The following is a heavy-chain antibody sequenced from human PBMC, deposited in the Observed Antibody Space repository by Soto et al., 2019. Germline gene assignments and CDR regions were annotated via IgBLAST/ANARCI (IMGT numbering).Heavy chain of an antibody. D-gene: IGHD5-12*01. CDR1: GYTFTSYY. V-gene: IGHV1-46*01. J-gene: IGHJ4*02. Sequence: ASVKVSCKASGYTFTSYYMHWVRQAPGQVLEWMGIINPSGGSTSYAQKFQGRVTMTRDTSTSTVYIELSSLRSEDTAVYYCARAIEMATMAYYFDYWGQGTLVTVSS. CDR2: INPSGGST. CDR3: ARAIEMATMAYYFDY.